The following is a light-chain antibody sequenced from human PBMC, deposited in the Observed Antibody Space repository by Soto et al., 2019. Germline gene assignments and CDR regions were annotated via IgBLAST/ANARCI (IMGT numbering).Light chain of an antibody. J-gene: IGLJ1*01. Sequence: QSALTQPRSVSGSPGQSVTISCTGTSSDVGDYNYVSWYQQHPGKAPKLMLYDVSKRPSGVPDRFSGSKSGNTASLTISALSAEDAADTYCCSYAGGYYVFGTGTKVTVL. CDR2: DVS. CDR3: CSYAGGYYV. V-gene: IGLV2-11*01. CDR1: SSDVGDYNY.